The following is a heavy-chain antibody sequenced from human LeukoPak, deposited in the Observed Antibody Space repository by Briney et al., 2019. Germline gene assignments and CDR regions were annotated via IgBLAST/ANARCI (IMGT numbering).Heavy chain of an antibody. D-gene: IGHD3-9*01. CDR3: ARRGDILTDYAFDY. J-gene: IGHJ4*02. CDR2: IYYSGTT. Sequence: KPSETLSLTCSVSGGSINSNSHHWDWIRQAPGKGLEWIGNIYYSGTTSYNPSLKSRVTISVDTSKNQFSLRPSSVTAADTAVYYCARRGDILTDYAFDYWGQGTLVTVSS. V-gene: IGHV4-39*01. CDR1: GGSINSNSHH.